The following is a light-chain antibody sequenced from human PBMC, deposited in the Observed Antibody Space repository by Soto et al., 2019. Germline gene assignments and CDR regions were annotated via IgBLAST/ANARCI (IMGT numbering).Light chain of an antibody. J-gene: IGLJ1*01. CDR2: DVS. CDR1: SSDVGGYNY. CDR3: SSYTSSSTYV. Sequence: QSALAQPASVSGSPGQSITISCTGTSSDVGGYNYVSWYQQHPGKAPKLIIYDVSNRPSGVSNRFPGSKSGNTASLTISGLQAEDEADYYCSSYTSSSTYVFGTGTKVTVL. V-gene: IGLV2-14*01.